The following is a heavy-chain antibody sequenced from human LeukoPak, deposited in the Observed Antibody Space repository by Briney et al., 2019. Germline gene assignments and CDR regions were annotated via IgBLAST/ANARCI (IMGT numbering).Heavy chain of an antibody. Sequence: SETLSLTCTVSGGSISSYYWSWLRQPPGKGLEWIGYIYYSGSTNYNPSLESRVTISVDTSKNQFSLKLSSVTAADTAVYYCARDLVVPAFHYYYYYGMDVWGQGTTVTVSS. J-gene: IGHJ6*02. V-gene: IGHV4-59*01. CDR1: GGSISSYY. CDR2: IYYSGST. D-gene: IGHD2-2*01. CDR3: ARDLVVPAFHYYYYYGMDV.